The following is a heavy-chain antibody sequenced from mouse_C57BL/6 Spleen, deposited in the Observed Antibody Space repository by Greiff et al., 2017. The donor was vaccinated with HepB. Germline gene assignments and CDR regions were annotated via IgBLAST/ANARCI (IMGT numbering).Heavy chain of an antibody. CDR1: GYSITSGYD. CDR2: ISYSGST. CDR3: ARGEYYSKAMDY. V-gene: IGHV3-1*01. J-gene: IGHJ4*01. D-gene: IGHD2-5*01. Sequence: EVKLQESGPGMVKPSQSLSLTCTVTGYSITSGYDWHWIRHFPGNKLEWMGYISYSGSTNYNPSLKSRISITHDTSKNHFFLKLNSVTTEDTATYYCARGEYYSKAMDYWGQGTSVTVSS.